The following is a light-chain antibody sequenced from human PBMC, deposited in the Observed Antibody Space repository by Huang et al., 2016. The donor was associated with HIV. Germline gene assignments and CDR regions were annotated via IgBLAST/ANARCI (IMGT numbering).Light chain of an antibody. J-gene: IGKJ2*01. CDR3: QQYNSYSRT. Sequence: DIQMTQSPSTLSASVGDRVTITCRARQSISSWLAWYQQKPGKAPKRLIYKASSLESGVPSRFSGSGSGTEFTLTISSLQPDDFATYYCQQYNSYSRTFGQGTKLEIK. V-gene: IGKV1-5*03. CDR1: QSISSW. CDR2: KAS.